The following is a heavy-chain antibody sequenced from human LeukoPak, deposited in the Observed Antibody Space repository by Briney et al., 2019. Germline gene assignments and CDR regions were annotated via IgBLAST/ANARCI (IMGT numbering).Heavy chain of an antibody. CDR1: GGSSSSYY. CDR2: IYYSGST. D-gene: IGHD2-15*01. CDR3: AIFPCSVDSCYPDY. J-gene: IGHJ4*02. V-gene: IGHV4-59*01. Sequence: SETLSPTCTVSGGSSSSYYWSWIRQPPGKGLEWIGYIYYSGSTNYNPSLKSRVTISADTSKNQFSLKLSSVSAADTAVYYRAIFPCSVDSCYPDYWGQGILVTVSS.